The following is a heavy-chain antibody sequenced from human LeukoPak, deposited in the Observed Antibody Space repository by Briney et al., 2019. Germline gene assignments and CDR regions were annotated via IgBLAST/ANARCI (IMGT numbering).Heavy chain of an antibody. CDR2: INSDGSST. CDR1: GFTFSSYW. CDR3: ARRIAVAGNFDY. J-gene: IGHJ4*02. V-gene: IGHV3-74*01. D-gene: IGHD6-19*01. Sequence: GGSLRLSCAASGFTFSSYWMHWVRQAPGKGLVWVSRINSDGSSTSYADSVKGRSTISRDNAKNTLYLQMSSLRAEDTAVYYCARRIAVAGNFDYWGQGTLVTVSS.